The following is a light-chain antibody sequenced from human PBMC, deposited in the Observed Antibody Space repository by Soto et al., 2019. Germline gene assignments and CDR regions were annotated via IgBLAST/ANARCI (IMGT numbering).Light chain of an antibody. Sequence: EIVLTQSPGTLSLFPGERATLSCRASQSVSSSYLAWYQQKSGQAPRLLIYSASSRATGIPDRFSGSGSGTDFTLTISRLEPEDFAVYYCQQYGSSPTYGQGTKVDIK. V-gene: IGKV3-20*01. CDR3: QQYGSSPT. CDR1: QSVSSSY. J-gene: IGKJ1*01. CDR2: SAS.